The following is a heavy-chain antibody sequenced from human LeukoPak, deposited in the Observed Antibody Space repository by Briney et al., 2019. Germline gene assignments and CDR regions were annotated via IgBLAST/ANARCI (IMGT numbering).Heavy chain of an antibody. CDR1: GFTFSSYA. CDR3: AVGSYLGRNFDY. CDR2: ISGSGGST. V-gene: IGHV3-23*01. J-gene: IGHJ4*02. D-gene: IGHD1-26*01. Sequence: PGGSLRLSCAASGFTFSSYAMSWVRQAPGKGLEWFSAISGSGGSTYYADSVKGRFTISRDNSKNTLSLQMNSLRAEDTAVYYSAVGSYLGRNFDYWGQGTLVTVSS.